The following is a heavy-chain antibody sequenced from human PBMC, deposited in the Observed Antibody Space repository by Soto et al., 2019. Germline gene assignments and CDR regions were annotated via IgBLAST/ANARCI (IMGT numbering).Heavy chain of an antibody. Sequence: QVQLVQSGAEVKKPGSSVKVSCKDSGGTFSSYTISWVRQAPGQGLEWMGRIIPILGIANYAQKFQGRVTITADKATRTAYMELSSLISEDTAVYYCVTTVAPAGVVSYDFDLWGQGTMVTVSS. CDR3: VTTVAPAGVVSYDFDL. CDR1: GGTFSSYT. D-gene: IGHD2-21*01. CDR2: IIPILGIA. J-gene: IGHJ3*01. V-gene: IGHV1-69*02.